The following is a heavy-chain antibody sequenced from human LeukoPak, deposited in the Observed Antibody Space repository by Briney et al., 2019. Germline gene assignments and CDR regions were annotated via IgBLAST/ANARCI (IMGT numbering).Heavy chain of an antibody. J-gene: IGHJ4*02. CDR1: RFTFSSYG. CDR2: ISSSGGST. Sequence: GGSLRLSCAASRFTFSSYGMSWVRQAPGKGLEWVSGISSSGGSTYYADSVKGRFTISRDNSRNTLYLQMNSLRAEDTAVYYCARHLLWFGELSGGFDYWGQGTLVTVSS. D-gene: IGHD3-10*01. CDR3: ARHLLWFGELSGGFDY. V-gene: IGHV3-23*01.